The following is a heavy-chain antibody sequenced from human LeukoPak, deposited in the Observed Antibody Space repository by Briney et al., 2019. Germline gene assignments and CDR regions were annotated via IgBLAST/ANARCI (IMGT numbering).Heavy chain of an antibody. Sequence: ASVKVSCKASGYTFTSYDINWVRQATGQGLEWMGWMNPNSGNTGYAQKLQGRVTMTTDTSTSTVYMELRSLRSDDTAVYYCASSYCSGGNCGTFDYWGQGALVTVSS. J-gene: IGHJ4*02. V-gene: IGHV1-8*02. D-gene: IGHD2-15*01. CDR2: MNPNSGNT. CDR1: GYTFTSYD. CDR3: ASSYCSGGNCGTFDY.